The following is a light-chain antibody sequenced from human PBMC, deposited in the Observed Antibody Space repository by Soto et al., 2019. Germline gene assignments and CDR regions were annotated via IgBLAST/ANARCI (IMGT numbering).Light chain of an antibody. Sequence: EIMLTQSPATLSLSPRERATLSCRASQSVSSYLAWYQQKPGQAPRLLIYDASTRATGIPARFSGSGSGTDFTLTISSLEPEDFAVYYCQQRSNWPPTFGPGTKVDIK. J-gene: IGKJ3*01. V-gene: IGKV3-11*01. CDR2: DAS. CDR3: QQRSNWPPT. CDR1: QSVSSY.